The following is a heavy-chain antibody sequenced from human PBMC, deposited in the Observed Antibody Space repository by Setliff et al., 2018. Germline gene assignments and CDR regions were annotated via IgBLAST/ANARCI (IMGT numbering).Heavy chain of an antibody. V-gene: IGHV1-46*03. J-gene: IGHJ4*02. D-gene: IGHD6-13*01. Sequence: ASVKVSCKATGYTLSRHYMHWVRQAPGQGLEWMGIINPGGGSASIVEKFQGRVSMTSDTSTSTVYLDVSGLTSEDTAVCYCGRAGVAAADRKGLLDYWGQGTLVTVS. CDR3: GRAGVAAADRKGLLDY. CDR1: GYTLSRHY. CDR2: INPGGGSA.